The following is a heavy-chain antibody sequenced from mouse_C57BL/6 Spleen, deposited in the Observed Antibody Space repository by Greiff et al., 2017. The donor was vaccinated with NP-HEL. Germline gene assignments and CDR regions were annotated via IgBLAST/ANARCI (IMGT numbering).Heavy chain of an antibody. CDR1: GYSFTGYF. Sequence: EVMLVESGPELVKPGDSVKISCKASGYSFTGYFMNWVMQSHGKSLEWIGRINPYNGDTFYNQKFKGKATLTVDKSSSTAHMELRSLTSEDSAVYYCARGYDYDYFDYWGQGTTLTVSS. CDR3: ARGYDYDYFDY. J-gene: IGHJ2*01. V-gene: IGHV1-20*01. D-gene: IGHD2-4*01. CDR2: INPYNGDT.